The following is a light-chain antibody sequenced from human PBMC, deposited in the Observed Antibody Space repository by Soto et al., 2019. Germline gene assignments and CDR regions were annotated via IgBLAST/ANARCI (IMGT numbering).Light chain of an antibody. CDR3: MQALQIPQT. Sequence: DSVMTQSPLSLPVTPGEAASISCGSSQSLLHSNGYTYLNWYLQKPGQSPQLLIYLGSNRASGVPDRFSGSGSGTDFTLKISSVGADDVGVYYCMQALQIPQTFGQGTRLE. V-gene: IGKV2-28*01. CDR2: LGS. CDR1: QSLLHSNGYTY. J-gene: IGKJ5*01.